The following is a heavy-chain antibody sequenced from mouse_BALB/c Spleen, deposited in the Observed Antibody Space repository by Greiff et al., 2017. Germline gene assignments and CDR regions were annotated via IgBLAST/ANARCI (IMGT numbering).Heavy chain of an antibody. CDR2: ISSGGST. V-gene: IGHV5-6-5*01. Sequence: EVKLVESGGGLVKPGGSLKLSCAASGFTFSSYAMSWVRQTPEKRLEWVASISSGGSTYYPDSVKGRFTISRDNARNILYLQMSSLRSEDTAMYYCARDGVRRRANAMDYWGQGTSVTVSS. D-gene: IGHD2-14*01. J-gene: IGHJ4*01. CDR3: ARDGVRRRANAMDY. CDR1: GFTFSSYA.